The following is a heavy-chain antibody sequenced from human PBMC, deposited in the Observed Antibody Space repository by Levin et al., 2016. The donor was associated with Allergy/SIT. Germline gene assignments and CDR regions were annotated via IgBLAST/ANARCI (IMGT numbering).Heavy chain of an antibody. CDR2: IYPGDSDT. CDR3: ARLAYDFWSGYSTSPPYYFDY. Sequence: KVSCKGSGYSFTSYWIGWVRQMPGKGLEWMGIIYPGDSDTRYSPSFQGQVTISADKSISTAYLQWSSLKASDTAMYYCARLAYDFWSGYSTSPPYYFDYWGQGTLVTVSS. J-gene: IGHJ4*02. D-gene: IGHD3-3*01. V-gene: IGHV5-51*01. CDR1: GYSFTSYW.